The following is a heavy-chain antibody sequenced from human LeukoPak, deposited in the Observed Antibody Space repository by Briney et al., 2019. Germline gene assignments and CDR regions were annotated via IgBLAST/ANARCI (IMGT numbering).Heavy chain of an antibody. J-gene: IGHJ5*02. CDR2: VYTSGST. V-gene: IGHV4-61*02. CDR1: GGSISSGTYY. D-gene: IGHD3-22*01. Sequence: SETLSLTCTVSGGSISSGTYYWSWIRQPAGKGLEWIGRVYTSGSTNYNSSLKSRVTISVDTSKNQFSLKLSSVTAADTAVYYCARDRYYYDSSGTRWFDPWGQGTLVTVSS. CDR3: ARDRYYYDSSGTRWFDP.